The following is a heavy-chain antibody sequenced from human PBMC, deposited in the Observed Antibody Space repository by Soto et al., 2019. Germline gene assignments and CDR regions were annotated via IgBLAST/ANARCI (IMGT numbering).Heavy chain of an antibody. CDR2: IKSKADGGTT. J-gene: IGHJ4*02. CDR1: GFIFSNAW. V-gene: IGHV3-15*07. D-gene: IGHD2-15*01. Sequence: GGSLRLSCAASGFIFSNAWINWVCQAPGKGLEWVGRIKSKADGGTTDFAAPVKGRFAISRDDAKNMMYMEMISLRTEDTAVYYCTSVSYIKMPLVRIVYRGQGILVTDSA. CDR3: TSVSYIKMPLVRIVY.